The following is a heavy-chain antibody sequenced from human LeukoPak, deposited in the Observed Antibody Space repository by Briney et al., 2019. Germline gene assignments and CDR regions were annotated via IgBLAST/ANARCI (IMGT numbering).Heavy chain of an antibody. D-gene: IGHD4-17*01. V-gene: IGHV3-21*01. CDR3: ARMTTVTTVYYYYYMDV. Sequence: GGSLRLSCAASGFTFSRFAMHWVRQSPGKGLEWVSSISSSSSYIYYADSVKGRFTISRDNAKNSLHLQMNSLRAEDTAVYYCARMTTVTTVYYYYYMDVWGKGTTVTISS. J-gene: IGHJ6*03. CDR1: GFTFSRFA. CDR2: ISSSSSYI.